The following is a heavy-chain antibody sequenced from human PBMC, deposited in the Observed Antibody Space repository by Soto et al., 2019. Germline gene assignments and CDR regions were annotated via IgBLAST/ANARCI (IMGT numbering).Heavy chain of an antibody. CDR2: MNPNSGNT. CDR1: GYTFTSYD. Sequence: ASVKVSCKASGYTFTSYDINWVRQATGQGLEWMGWMNPNSGNTGYAQKFQGRVTMTRNTSISTAYMELSSLRSEDAAVYYCARYSGYDLATYYYGMDVWGQGTTVTVSS. D-gene: IGHD5-12*01. J-gene: IGHJ6*02. CDR3: ARYSGYDLATYYYGMDV. V-gene: IGHV1-8*01.